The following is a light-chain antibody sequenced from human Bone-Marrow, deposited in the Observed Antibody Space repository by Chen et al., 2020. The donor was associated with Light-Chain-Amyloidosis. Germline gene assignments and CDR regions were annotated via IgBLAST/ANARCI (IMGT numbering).Light chain of an antibody. Sequence: SLELTQPPSISVSPGQTARIPPPGDDLPTKYAYWYQQKPGQAPVLVIHRDTERPSGISERFSGSSSGTTATLTISGVQAEDEADYHCQSADSSGTYEVIFGGGTKLTVL. CDR1: DLPTKY. J-gene: IGLJ2*01. V-gene: IGLV3-25*03. CDR2: RDT. CDR3: QSADSSGTYEVI.